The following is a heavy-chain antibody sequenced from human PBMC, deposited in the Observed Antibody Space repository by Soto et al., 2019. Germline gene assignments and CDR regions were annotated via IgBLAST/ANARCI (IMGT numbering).Heavy chain of an antibody. D-gene: IGHD2-15*01. J-gene: IGHJ3*02. CDR3: ARGYCSGGSCYPNDAFDT. Sequence: PSETLSLTCAVSGGSISSGGYSWSWIRQPPGKGLEWIGYIYHSGSTYYNPSLKSRVTISVDRSKNQFSLKLSSVTAADTAVYYCARGYCSGGSCYPNDAFDTWGQGTMVTVSS. CDR1: GGSISSGGYS. CDR2: IYHSGST. V-gene: IGHV4-30-2*01.